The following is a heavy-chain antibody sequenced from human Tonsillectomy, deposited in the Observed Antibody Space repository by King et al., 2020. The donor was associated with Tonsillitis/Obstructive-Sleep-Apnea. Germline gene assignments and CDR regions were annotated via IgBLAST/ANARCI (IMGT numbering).Heavy chain of an antibody. V-gene: IGHV4-31*03. CDR3: ARAYCSSTSCYRGAFDI. Sequence: QLQESGPGLVKPSQTLSLTCTVSGDSISSGNYYWSWIRQHPGKGLEWIGYIDYSGSTYYNPSLKSRVTISVDTSKNQFSLKLSSVTAADTALYYCARAYCSSTSCYRGAFDIWGQGKMVTVSS. J-gene: IGHJ3*02. CDR2: IDYSGST. CDR1: GDSISSGNYY. D-gene: IGHD2-2*01.